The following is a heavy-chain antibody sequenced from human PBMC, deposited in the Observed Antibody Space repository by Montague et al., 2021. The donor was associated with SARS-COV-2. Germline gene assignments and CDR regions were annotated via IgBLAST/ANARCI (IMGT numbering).Heavy chain of an antibody. CDR1: GGSISSSSYY. CDR3: AMRGGALDALDI. J-gene: IGHJ3*02. V-gene: IGHV4-39*01. CDR2: VYYSGST. D-gene: IGHD4-17*01. Sequence: SETLSLTCAVSGGSISSSSYYWGWIRQPPGKGLDWIGSVYYSGSTYYNPSLKGRVTISVDTSKNQFSLKLSSVTAADTAVYYCAMRGGALDALDIWGQGTMVTVSS.